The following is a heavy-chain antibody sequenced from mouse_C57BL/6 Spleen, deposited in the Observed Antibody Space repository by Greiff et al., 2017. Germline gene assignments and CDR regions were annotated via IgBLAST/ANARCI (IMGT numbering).Heavy chain of an antibody. CDR2: ISYDGSN. CDR3: ARDDYYGSSYYFDY. Sequence: EVQLQESGPGLMKPSQSLSLTCSVTGYSITSGYYWNWIRQFPGNKLEWMGYISYDGSNNYNPSLKNRISITRDTSKNQFFLKLNSVTTEDTATYYCARDDYYGSSYYFDYWGQGTTLTVSS. J-gene: IGHJ2*01. D-gene: IGHD1-1*01. V-gene: IGHV3-6*01. CDR1: GYSITSGYY.